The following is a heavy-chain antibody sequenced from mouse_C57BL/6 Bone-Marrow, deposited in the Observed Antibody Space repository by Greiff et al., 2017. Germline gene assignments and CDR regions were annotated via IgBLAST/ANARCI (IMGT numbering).Heavy chain of an antibody. Sequence: QVQLKQPGAELVRPGSSVKLSCKASGYTFTSYWMDWVKQRPGQGLEWIGNIYPSDSETHYNQKFKDKATLTVDKSSSTAYMQLSSLTSEDSAVYYCARSNGSSDWYFDVWGTGTTVTVSS. J-gene: IGHJ1*03. D-gene: IGHD1-1*01. CDR3: ARSNGSSDWYFDV. CDR1: GYTFTSYW. CDR2: IYPSDSET. V-gene: IGHV1-61*01.